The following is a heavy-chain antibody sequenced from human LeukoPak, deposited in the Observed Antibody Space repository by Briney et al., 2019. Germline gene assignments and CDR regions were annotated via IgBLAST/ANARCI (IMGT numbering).Heavy chain of an antibody. V-gene: IGHV4-59*01. D-gene: IGHD6-6*01. CDR1: GGSISSYY. CDR3: ARDKREYGSSSGLDY. J-gene: IGHJ4*02. CDR2: IYYSGST. Sequence: SETLSLTCTVSGGSISSYYWSWIRQPPGKGLEWNGYIYYSGSTNYNPSLKSRVTISVDTSKNQFSLKLSSLTAADTAVYYCARDKREYGSSSGLDYWGQGTLVTVSS.